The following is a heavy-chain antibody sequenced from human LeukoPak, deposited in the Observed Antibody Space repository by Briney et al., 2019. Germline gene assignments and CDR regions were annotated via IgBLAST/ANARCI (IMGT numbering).Heavy chain of an antibody. CDR2: INHSGST. CDR3: ARSHSYCSSTSCTPPTWFDP. CDR1: GGSFSGYY. J-gene: IGHJ5*02. D-gene: IGHD2-2*01. V-gene: IGHV4-34*01. Sequence: KPSETLSLTCAVYGGSFSGYYWSWIRQPPGKGLEWIGEINHSGSTNYNPSLKSRVTISVDTSKNQFSLKLSSVTAADTAVYYCARSHSYCSSTSCTPPTWFDPWGQGTLVTVSS.